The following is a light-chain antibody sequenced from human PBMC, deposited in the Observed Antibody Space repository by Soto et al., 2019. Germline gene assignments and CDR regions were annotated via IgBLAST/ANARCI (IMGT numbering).Light chain of an antibody. CDR2: GAS. J-gene: IGKJ1*01. V-gene: IGKV3-20*01. CDR1: QSVGNNF. CDR3: HQYAASPRT. Sequence: NEFTQSPGPLSLSPGEKATPSLWARQSVGNNFLAWYQHKPGQAPRRLIYGASNRATGIPDRFSGSGSGTDFTLTISRLEPEDFAVYYCHQYAASPRTFGQGTKVDIK.